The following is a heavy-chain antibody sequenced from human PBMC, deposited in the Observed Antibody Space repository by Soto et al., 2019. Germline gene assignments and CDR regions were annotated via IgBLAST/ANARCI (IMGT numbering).Heavy chain of an antibody. V-gene: IGHV4-59*08. CDR1: GGSISSYY. J-gene: IGHJ6*02. Sequence: SETLSLTCAVYGGSISSYYWSWIRQPPGKGLEWIGYIYYSGSTNYNPSLKSRVTISVDTSKNQFSLKVTSVTAADTAVYYCARLHGYCISSSCHGHYAMDVWGQGTTVTVS. D-gene: IGHD2-2*01. CDR2: IYYSGST. CDR3: ARLHGYCISSSCHGHYAMDV.